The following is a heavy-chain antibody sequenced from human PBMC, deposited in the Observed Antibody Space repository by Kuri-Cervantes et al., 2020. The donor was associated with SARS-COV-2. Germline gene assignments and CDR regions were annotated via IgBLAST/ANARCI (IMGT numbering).Heavy chain of an antibody. CDR1: GFTFSSYA. CDR2: ISNDASNK. Sequence: GGSLRLSCAASGFTFSSYATYWVRQAPGKGLEWVAFISNDASNKYYTDSVKGRFTISRDNSKNTLYLQMNSLRVEDTAVYYCARGRIVVPAGKLRRDMKIDHWGQGILVTVSS. D-gene: IGHD2-2*01. V-gene: IGHV3-30*04. J-gene: IGHJ4*02. CDR3: ARGRIVVPAGKLRRDMKIDH.